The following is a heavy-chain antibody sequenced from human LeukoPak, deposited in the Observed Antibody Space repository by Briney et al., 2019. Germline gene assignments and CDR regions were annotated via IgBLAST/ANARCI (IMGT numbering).Heavy chain of an antibody. D-gene: IGHD3-22*01. Sequence: SETLSLTCTVSGGSISSYYWSWIRQPAGKGLEWIGRIYTSGSTNYNPSLKSRVTMSVDTSKNQFSLKLSSVTAADTAVYYCARGINHYDSSGYYYRGLNVDAFDIWGQGTMVTVSS. J-gene: IGHJ3*02. CDR1: GGSISSYY. CDR2: IYTSGST. V-gene: IGHV4-4*07. CDR3: ARGINHYDSSGYYYRGLNVDAFDI.